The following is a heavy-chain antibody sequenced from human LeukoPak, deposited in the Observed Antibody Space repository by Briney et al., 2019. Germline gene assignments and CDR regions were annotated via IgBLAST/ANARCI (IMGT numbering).Heavy chain of an antibody. CDR3: ARPLVGATGRASDI. CDR2: IYYSGST. CDR1: GGSISSGSYY. V-gene: IGHV4-39*07. J-gene: IGHJ3*02. Sequence: PSETLSLTCTVSGGSISSGSYYWGWIRQPPGKGLEWIGSIYYSGSTYYNPSLKSRVTISVDTSKNQFSLKLSSVTAADTAVYYCARPLVGATGRASDIWGQGTMVTVSS. D-gene: IGHD1-26*01.